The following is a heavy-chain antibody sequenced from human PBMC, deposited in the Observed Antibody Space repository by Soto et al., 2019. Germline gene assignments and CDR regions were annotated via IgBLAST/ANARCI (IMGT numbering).Heavy chain of an antibody. CDR1: GFYLSSYY. D-gene: IGHD1-26*01. J-gene: IGHJ5*02. CDR3: ARVGSGSYYDFDWFDP. CDR2: IYYSGST. V-gene: IGHV4-59*01. Sequence: ETLYLTCRFAGFYLSSYYWSWLRPPHGKGLEWIGYIYYSGSTIYNPPLKSRVTISIDTFKRQFSLNLRSVTAADTAVYYCARVGSGSYYDFDWFDPWGQGKGVTGS.